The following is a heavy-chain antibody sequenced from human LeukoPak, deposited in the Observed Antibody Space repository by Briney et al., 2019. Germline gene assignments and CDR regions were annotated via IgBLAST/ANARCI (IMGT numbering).Heavy chain of an antibody. V-gene: IGHV3-23*01. J-gene: IGHJ4*02. Sequence: GGSLRLSCAASGFAFSSQAMGWVRQAPGKGLEWVSVISDSGSIIYYADSVKGRFTISRDDSKNTLFLRMNSLRADDTAVYYCAKDARRTSGWYFFDYWGQGTLVTVSS. CDR3: AKDARRTSGWYFFDY. CDR2: ISDSGSII. D-gene: IGHD6-19*01. CDR1: GFAFSSQA.